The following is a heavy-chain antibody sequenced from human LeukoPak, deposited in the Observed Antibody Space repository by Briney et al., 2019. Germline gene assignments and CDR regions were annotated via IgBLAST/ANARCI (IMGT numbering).Heavy chain of an antibody. CDR2: IYYSGST. CDR3: ARGGHALSYSSSWVPPIFDY. D-gene: IGHD6-13*01. J-gene: IGHJ4*02. Sequence: SETLSITCTVSGGSISSSSYYWGSIRQPPGKGLEWIGSIYYSGSTYYNPSLKSRVTISVDTSKNQFSLKLSSVTAADTAVYYCARGGHALSYSSSWVPPIFDYWGQGTLVTVSS. CDR1: GGSISSSSYY. V-gene: IGHV4-39*07.